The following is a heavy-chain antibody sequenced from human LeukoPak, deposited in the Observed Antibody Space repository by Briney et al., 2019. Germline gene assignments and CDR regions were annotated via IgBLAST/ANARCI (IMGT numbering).Heavy chain of an antibody. Sequence: PPETLSLTCAVYGGSFSGYYWSWIRQPPGKGLEWIGEINHSGSTNYNPSLKSRVTISVDTSKNQFSLKLSSVTAADTAVYYCARGFSDYDFWSGYYSAHDAFDIWGQGTMVTVSS. CDR1: GGSFSGYY. V-gene: IGHV4-34*01. CDR2: INHSGST. D-gene: IGHD3-3*01. J-gene: IGHJ3*02. CDR3: ARGFSDYDFWSGYYSAHDAFDI.